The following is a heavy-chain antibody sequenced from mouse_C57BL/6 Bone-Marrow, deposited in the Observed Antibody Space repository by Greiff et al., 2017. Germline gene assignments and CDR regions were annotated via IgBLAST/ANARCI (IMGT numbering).Heavy chain of an antibody. V-gene: IGHV1-85*01. CDR2: IYPSDGST. Sequence: VQLVESGPELVKPGASVKLSCKASGYTFTSYDLNWVKQRPGQGLEWIGWIYPSDGSTKYNEKFKGKATLTVDTSSSTAYMALHSLTSEDSAVFFGAGATAVIATGNWYFDVGGTGTTVTVAS. CDR3: AGATAVIATGNWYFDV. J-gene: IGHJ1*03. D-gene: IGHD1-1*01. CDR1: GYTFTSYD.